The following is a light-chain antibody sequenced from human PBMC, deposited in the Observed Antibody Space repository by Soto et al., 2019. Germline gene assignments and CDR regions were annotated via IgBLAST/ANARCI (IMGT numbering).Light chain of an antibody. Sequence: QSALTQPPSASGSPGQSVTISCTGTSGDVGRYNSVSWYQQHPGKAPKLMIFEVIKRPSGVPDRFSGSKSGNTASLTVSGLQAEDEADYYCTSSANSDNYVFGTGTKLTVL. J-gene: IGLJ1*01. CDR3: TSSANSDNYV. CDR1: SGDVGRYNS. V-gene: IGLV2-8*01. CDR2: EVI.